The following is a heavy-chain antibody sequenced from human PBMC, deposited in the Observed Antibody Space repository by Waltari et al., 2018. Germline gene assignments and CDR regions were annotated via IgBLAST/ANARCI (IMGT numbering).Heavy chain of an antibody. V-gene: IGHV3-48*04. D-gene: IGHD6-19*01. CDR1: GFTFSSYS. CDR2: ISSSSSTI. J-gene: IGHJ4*02. CDR3: ATGIAVAGPHYFDY. Sequence: EVQLVESGGGLVQPGGSLRLSCAASGFTFSSYSMNWVRQAPGKGLEWVSYISSSSSTIYYADSGKGRFTISRDNAKNSLYLQMNSLRAEDTAVYYCATGIAVAGPHYFDYWGQGTLVTVSS.